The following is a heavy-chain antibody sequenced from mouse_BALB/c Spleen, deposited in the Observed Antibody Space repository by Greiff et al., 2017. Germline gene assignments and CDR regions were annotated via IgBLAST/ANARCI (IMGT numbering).Heavy chain of an antibody. CDR1: GFTFSDYY. J-gene: IGHJ2*01. CDR2: ISDGGSYT. CDR3: ARDLDY. V-gene: IGHV5-4*02. Sequence: DVQLVESGGGLVKPGGSLKLSCAASGFTFSDYYMYWVRQTPEKRLEWVATISDGGSYTYYPDSVKGRFTISRDNAKNNLYLQMSSLKSEDTAMYYCARDLDYWGQGTTLTVSS.